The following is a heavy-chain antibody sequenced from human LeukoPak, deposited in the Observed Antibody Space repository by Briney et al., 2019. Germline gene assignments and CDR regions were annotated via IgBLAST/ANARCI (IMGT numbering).Heavy chain of an antibody. CDR1: GFTFSSYG. V-gene: IGHV3-33*01. J-gene: IGHJ3*02. Sequence: GGSLRLSCAASGFTFSSYGMHWVRQAPGKGLEWVAVIWYDGSNKYYADSVKGRFTISRDNSKNTLYLQMNSLRAEDTAVYYCARDRLAYCGGDCYPDAFDIWGQGTMVTASS. D-gene: IGHD2-21*02. CDR2: IWYDGSNK. CDR3: ARDRLAYCGGDCYPDAFDI.